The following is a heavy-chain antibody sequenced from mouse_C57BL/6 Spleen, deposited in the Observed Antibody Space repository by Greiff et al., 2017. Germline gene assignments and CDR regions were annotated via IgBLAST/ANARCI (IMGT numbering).Heavy chain of an antibody. D-gene: IGHD1-1*01. CDR2: ISYDGSN. CDR3: AREGTTVVAKGYYFDY. J-gene: IGHJ2*01. V-gene: IGHV3-6*01. CDR1: GYSITSGYY. Sequence: EVQLVESGPGLVKPSQSLSLTCSVTGYSITSGYYWNWIRQFPGNKLEWMGYISYDGSNNYNPSLKNRISITRDTSQSQFFLKLNCVTTEDTATYYCAREGTTVVAKGYYFDYWGQGTTLTVSS.